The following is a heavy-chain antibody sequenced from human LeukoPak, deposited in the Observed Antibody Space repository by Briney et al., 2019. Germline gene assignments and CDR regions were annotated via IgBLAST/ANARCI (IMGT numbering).Heavy chain of an antibody. J-gene: IGHJ5*02. CDR3: ARAYYSTSWFPH. CDR2: INHSGST. CDR1: GGSFSGYY. Sequence: SETLSLTCAVYGGSFSGYYWSWIRQPPGKGLEWIGEINHSGSTNYNPSLKSRVTISVDTSKNQFSLELRSVTAADTAVYYCARAYYSTSWFPHWGQGALVTVSS. V-gene: IGHV4-34*01. D-gene: IGHD3-10*01.